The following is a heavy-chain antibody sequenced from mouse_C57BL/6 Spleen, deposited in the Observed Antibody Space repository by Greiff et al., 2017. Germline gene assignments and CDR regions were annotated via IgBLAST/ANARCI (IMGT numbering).Heavy chain of an antibody. V-gene: IGHV14-2*01. CDR1: GFNIKDYY. J-gene: IGHJ1*03. CDR2: IDPADGET. CDR3: ARGPRGWYFDV. Sequence: VQLQQPGAELVKPGASVKLSCTASGFNIKDYYMHWVKQRTEQGLEWIGRIDPADGETKYAPKFQGKATITADPSSNTAYLQLSSLTSEDTAVYCCARGPRGWYFDVWGTGTTVTVSS.